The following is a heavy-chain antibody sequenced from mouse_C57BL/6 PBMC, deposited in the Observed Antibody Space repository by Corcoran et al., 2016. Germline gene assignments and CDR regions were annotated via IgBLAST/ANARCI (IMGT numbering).Heavy chain of an antibody. V-gene: IGHV1-80*01. J-gene: IGHJ2*01. D-gene: IGHD4-1*01. CDR1: GYAFSSYW. CDR3: ARDTLTGTPYFDY. CDR2: IYPGDGDT. Sequence: QVQLQQSGAELVKPGASVKISCKASGYAFSSYWMNWVKQRPGKGLEWIGQIYPGDGDTNYNGKFKGKATLTADKSSSTAYMQLSSLTSEDSAVYFCARDTLTGTPYFDYWGQGTTLTVSS.